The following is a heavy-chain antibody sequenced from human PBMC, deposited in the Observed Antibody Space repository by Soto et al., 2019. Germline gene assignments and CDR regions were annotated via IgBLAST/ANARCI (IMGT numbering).Heavy chain of an antibody. CDR1: GFTFSSYA. CDR3: AKEIYGDYWRHRTDDAFDI. D-gene: IGHD4-17*01. J-gene: IGHJ3*02. V-gene: IGHV3-23*01. CDR2: ISGSGGST. Sequence: GGSLRLSCAASGFTFSSYAMSWVRQAPGKGLEWVSAISGSGGSTYYADSVKGRFTISRDNSKNTLYLQMNSLRAEDTAVYYCAKEIYGDYWRHRTDDAFDIWGQGTMVTVSS.